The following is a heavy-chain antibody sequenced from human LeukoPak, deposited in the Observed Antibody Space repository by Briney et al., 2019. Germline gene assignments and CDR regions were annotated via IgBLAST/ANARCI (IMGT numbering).Heavy chain of an antibody. Sequence: SVKVSCKASGGTSNSHAISWVRQAPGQGLEWMGRIIPNLGTTNRAQNFQDRVTLTADKSTNTAYMELTSLTSDDTAIYYCATTNDGGGYQWGDFFDFWGQGTLVTVSS. CDR2: IIPNLGTT. D-gene: IGHD3-22*01. V-gene: IGHV1-69*04. J-gene: IGHJ4*02. CDR3: ATTNDGGGYQWGDFFDF. CDR1: GGTSNSHA.